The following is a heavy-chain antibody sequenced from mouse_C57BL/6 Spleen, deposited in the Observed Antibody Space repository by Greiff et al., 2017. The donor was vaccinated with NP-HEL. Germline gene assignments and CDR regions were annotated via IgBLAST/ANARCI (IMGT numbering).Heavy chain of an antibody. J-gene: IGHJ2*01. V-gene: IGHV1-72*01. D-gene: IGHD2-3*01. CDR3: ARGGYYEYYFAY. Sequence: RGLEWIGRIDPNSGGTKYNEKFKSKATLTVDKPSSTAYMQLSSLTSKDSAVYYCARGGYYEYYFAYWGQGTTLTVSS. CDR2: IDPNSGGT.